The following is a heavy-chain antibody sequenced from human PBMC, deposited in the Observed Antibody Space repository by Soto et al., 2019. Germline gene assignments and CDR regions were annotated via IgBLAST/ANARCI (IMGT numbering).Heavy chain of an antibody. CDR3: AXXRGNQLLGWFDP. CDR2: IYHSGTT. V-gene: IGHV4-31*03. Sequence: QVQLQESGPGLVKPSQTLSLTCTVSGGSISSGGYYWSWIRQHPGKGLEWIGYIYHSGTTYYNPSLKSRVTISVDTSKNQFSXKLTXXTAAXXAXXXXAXXRGNQLLGWFDPWGQGTLVTVSS. CDR1: GGSISSGGYY. D-gene: IGHD2-2*01. J-gene: IGHJ5*02.